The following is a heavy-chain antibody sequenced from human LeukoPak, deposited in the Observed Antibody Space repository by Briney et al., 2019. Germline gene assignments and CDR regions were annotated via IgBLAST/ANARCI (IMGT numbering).Heavy chain of an antibody. CDR1: GFTFSRYW. CDR2: IKQDGSEE. J-gene: IGHJ4*02. CDR3: ARDPGWGALDY. Sequence: GGSLRLSCAASGFTFSRYWMTWVRQAPGKGPEWVANIKQDGSEEYYVDSVKGRFTISRDNAKNSLYLQMNSLRAEDTAIYYCARDPGWGALDYWGQGALVIVSS. D-gene: IGHD3-16*01. V-gene: IGHV3-7*03.